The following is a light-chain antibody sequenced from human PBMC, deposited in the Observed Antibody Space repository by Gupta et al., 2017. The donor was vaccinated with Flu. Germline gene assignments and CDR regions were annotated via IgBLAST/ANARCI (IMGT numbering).Light chain of an antibody. CDR1: QGISSL. J-gene: IGKJ3*01. Sequence: PSFLSASVGDRVTITCRASQGISSLLTWYQQKPGKAPKLLIYGASTLHSGVPSRFSGSGSGTEYTLTISSLQPEDFATYYCQQLNSYPRTFGPGTKVDVK. CDR2: GAS. V-gene: IGKV1-9*01. CDR3: QQLNSYPRT.